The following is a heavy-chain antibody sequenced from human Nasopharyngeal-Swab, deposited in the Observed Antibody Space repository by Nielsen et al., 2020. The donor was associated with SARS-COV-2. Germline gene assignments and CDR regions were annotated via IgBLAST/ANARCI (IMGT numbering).Heavy chain of an antibody. Sequence: GGSLRLSCAASGFTFDDYAMHWVRQAPGKGLEWVSGISWNSGSTGYADSVQGRFTISRDNAKNSLYLQMNSLRAEDTALYYCAKDMVSLGVCADYWGQGTLVTVSS. CDR3: AKDMVSLGVCADY. V-gene: IGHV3-9*01. D-gene: IGHD2-8*01. CDR2: ISWNSGST. J-gene: IGHJ4*02. CDR1: GFTFDDYA.